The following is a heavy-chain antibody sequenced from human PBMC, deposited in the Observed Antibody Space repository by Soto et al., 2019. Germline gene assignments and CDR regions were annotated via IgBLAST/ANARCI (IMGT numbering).Heavy chain of an antibody. J-gene: IGHJ5*02. CDR3: ARDPVVVVAATNWFDP. CDR2: INPNGCGT. D-gene: IGHD2-15*01. CDR1: GYTFTSYY. V-gene: IGHV1-2*02. Sequence: ASAKVCGKASGYTFTSYYMHWVRKAPGQGLEWMGMINPNGCGTNYAQKFQGRVTMTRDTSTSTAYMELRSLRSDDTAVYYCARDPVVVVAATNWFDPWGQGTLVTVSS.